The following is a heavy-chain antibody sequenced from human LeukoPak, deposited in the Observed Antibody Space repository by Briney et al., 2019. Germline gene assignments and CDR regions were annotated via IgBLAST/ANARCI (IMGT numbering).Heavy chain of an antibody. D-gene: IGHD3-16*01. CDR1: GFTFSSYA. CDR3: AKDDDWGRYKH. J-gene: IGHJ1*01. V-gene: IGHV3-23*01. Sequence: SGGSLRLSCGASGFTFSSYAMSWVRQAPGKGLEWVSGISGSDGYTYYTDSVKGRFTISRDNSKNTQSLQMNSLRAEDTAVYYCAKDDDWGRYKHWGQGTLVTVSS. CDR2: ISGSDGYT.